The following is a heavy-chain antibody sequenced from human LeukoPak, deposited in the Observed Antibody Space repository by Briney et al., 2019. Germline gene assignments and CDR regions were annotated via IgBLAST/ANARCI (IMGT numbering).Heavy chain of an antibody. CDR1: GFTFSSYE. CDR3: AGEPLRYSGSIFDY. J-gene: IGHJ4*02. CDR2: ISSSGSTI. D-gene: IGHD1-26*01. V-gene: IGHV3-48*03. Sequence: GGSLRLSCAASGFTFSSYEMTWVRQAPGKGLEWVSYISSSGSTIYYADSVKGRFTISRDNAKNSLYLQMNGLRAEDTAVYYCAGEPLRYSGSIFDYWGQGTLVTVSS.